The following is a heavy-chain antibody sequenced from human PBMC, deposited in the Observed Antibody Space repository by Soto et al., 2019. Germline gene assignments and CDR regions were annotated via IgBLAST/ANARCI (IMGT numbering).Heavy chain of an antibody. Sequence: QVQLQESGPGLVKPSQTLSLTCTVSGGSISSGGYYWSWIRQHPGKGLEWIGYIYYSGSTYYNPSLQSRVTISVDTSKNQFSRKLSSVTAADTAVYYCARVPYYDSSGYPEYYFDYWGQGTLVTVSS. CDR1: GGSISSGGYY. V-gene: IGHV4-31*03. D-gene: IGHD3-22*01. J-gene: IGHJ4*02. CDR3: ARVPYYDSSGYPEYYFDY. CDR2: IYYSGST.